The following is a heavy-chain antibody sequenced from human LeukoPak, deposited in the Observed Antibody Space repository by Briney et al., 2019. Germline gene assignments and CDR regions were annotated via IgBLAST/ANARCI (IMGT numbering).Heavy chain of an antibody. J-gene: IGHJ2*01. D-gene: IGHD4-23*01. CDR1: GYTFTSYD. Sequence: GASVKVSCKASGYTFTSYDIYWVRQATGQGPEWMGWMNPNSDNTGYAQKFQGRVTMTRDTSISTAYMELSSLRSEDTAVYYCARETIGNANWYFDLWGRGTLVTVSS. CDR3: ARETIGNANWYFDL. CDR2: MNPNSDNT. V-gene: IGHV1-8*01.